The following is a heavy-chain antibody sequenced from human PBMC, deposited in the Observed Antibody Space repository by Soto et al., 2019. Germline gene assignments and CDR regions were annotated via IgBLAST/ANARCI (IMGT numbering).Heavy chain of an antibody. J-gene: IGHJ5*02. V-gene: IGHV1-18*01. CDR3: ARLESYYYDSSGYRP. D-gene: IGHD3-22*01. CDR2: ISAYNGNT. CDR1: GYTFTSYG. Sequence: VKVSCKASGYTFTSYGISWVRQAPGQGLEWMGWISAYNGNTNYAQKLQGRVTMTTDTSTSTAYMELRSLRSDDTAVYYCARLESYYYDSSGYRPWGQGTLVTVSS.